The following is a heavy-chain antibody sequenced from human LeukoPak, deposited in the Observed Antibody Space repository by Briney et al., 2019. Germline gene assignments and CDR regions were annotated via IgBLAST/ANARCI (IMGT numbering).Heavy chain of an antibody. Sequence: GGSLRLSCAASGFTFSDYGMHWVRQAPGKGLEWVAVISYDGYKYYADSVKGRFTISRDNSKNTLYLQMNSLRAEDTALYHCARYCSSTSCPMDVWGKGTTVTVSS. J-gene: IGHJ6*03. CDR1: GFTFSDYG. CDR2: ISYDGYK. CDR3: ARYCSSTSCPMDV. V-gene: IGHV3-30*03. D-gene: IGHD2-2*01.